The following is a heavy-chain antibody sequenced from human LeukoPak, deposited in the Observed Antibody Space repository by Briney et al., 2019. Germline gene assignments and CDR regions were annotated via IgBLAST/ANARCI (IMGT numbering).Heavy chain of an antibody. CDR2: ISYDGSNK. D-gene: IGHD5-12*01. CDR1: GFTFSSYA. V-gene: IGHV3-30*05. Sequence: GGSLRLSCAASGFTFSSYAMSWVRQAPGKGLEWVAVISYDGSNKYYADSVKGRFTISRDNSKNTLYLQMNSLRAEGTAVYYCARGAPGVATRFDYWGQGTLVTVSS. J-gene: IGHJ4*02. CDR3: ARGAPGVATRFDY.